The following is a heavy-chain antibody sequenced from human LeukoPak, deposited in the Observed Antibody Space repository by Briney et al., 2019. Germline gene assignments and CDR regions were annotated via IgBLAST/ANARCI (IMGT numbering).Heavy chain of an antibody. CDR2: ISGSGGST. CDR1: GFTFSSYG. J-gene: IGHJ4*02. CDR3: AKTMRYSGSYYPLFDY. V-gene: IGHV3-23*01. D-gene: IGHD1-26*01. Sequence: GGTLRLPCAASGFTFSSYGMIWVRQAPGKGLEWVSGISGSGGSTYLADSVKGRFTISRDNSKNTLYLQMNSLRAEDTAVYYCAKTMRYSGSYYPLFDYWGQGTLVTVSS.